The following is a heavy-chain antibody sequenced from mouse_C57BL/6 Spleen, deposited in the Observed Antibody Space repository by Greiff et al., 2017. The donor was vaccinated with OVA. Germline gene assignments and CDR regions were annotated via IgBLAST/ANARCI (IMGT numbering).Heavy chain of an antibody. V-gene: IGHV1-81*01. D-gene: IGHD1-1*01. CDR2: IYPRSGNT. Sequence: VKLVESGAELARPGASVKLSCKASGYTFTSYGISWVKQRTGQGLEWIGEIYPRSGNTYYNEKFKGKATLTADKSSSTAYMELRSLTSEDSAVYFCAKGYGSGGYYFDYWGQGTTLTVSS. CDR3: AKGYGSGGYYFDY. J-gene: IGHJ2*01. CDR1: GYTFTSYG.